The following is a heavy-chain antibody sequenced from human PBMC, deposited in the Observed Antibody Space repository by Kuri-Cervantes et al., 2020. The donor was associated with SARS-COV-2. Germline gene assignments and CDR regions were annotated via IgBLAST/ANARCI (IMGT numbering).Heavy chain of an antibody. CDR1: GGSISSYY. CDR3: ARRSDIVVVVAATPDIGFDY. Sequence: SETLSLTCTVSGGSISSYYWSWIRQPPGKGLEWIGYIYYTGSTNYNPPLKSRVTISVDTSKNQFSLKLSSVTAADTAVYYCARRSDIVVVVAATPDIGFDYWGQGTLVTVSS. CDR2: IYYTGST. V-gene: IGHV4-59*12. J-gene: IGHJ4*02. D-gene: IGHD2-15*01.